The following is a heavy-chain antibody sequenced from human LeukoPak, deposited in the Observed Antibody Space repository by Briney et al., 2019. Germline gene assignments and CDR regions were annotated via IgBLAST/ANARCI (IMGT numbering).Heavy chain of an antibody. D-gene: IGHD3-3*01. CDR1: GYTFTSYY. J-gene: IGHJ4*02. Sequence: GASVKVSCKASGYTFTSYYMHWVRQAPGQGLEWMGIINPSGGSTSYAQKFQGRVTMTRDTSTSTVYMELSSLRSEDTAVYYCARVVFWSGDKGPFDYWGQGTLVTVSS. CDR2: INPSGGST. V-gene: IGHV1-46*01. CDR3: ARVVFWSGDKGPFDY.